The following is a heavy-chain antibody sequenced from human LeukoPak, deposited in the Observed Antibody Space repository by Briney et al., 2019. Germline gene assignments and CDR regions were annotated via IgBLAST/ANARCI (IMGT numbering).Heavy chain of an antibody. D-gene: IGHD6-6*01. CDR2: THSSGST. Sequence: SETLSLTCSVSGGSISGYYWSWIRQPPGQTLEWIGYTHSSGSTNYNPSLQSRVTMSVDTSMNQFSLRLSSLTAADTAVYYCARFTYTARPSDVWGKGTTVTVSS. CDR1: GGSISGYY. J-gene: IGHJ6*04. CDR3: ARFTYTARPSDV. V-gene: IGHV4-4*09.